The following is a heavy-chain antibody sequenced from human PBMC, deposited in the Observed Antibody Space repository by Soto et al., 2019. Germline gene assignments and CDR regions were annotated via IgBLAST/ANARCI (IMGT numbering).Heavy chain of an antibody. Sequence: QVQLVQSGAEVKKPGASVKVSCKASGYTFTSYDINWVRQATGQGLEWMGWMNPNSGNTGYAQKFQGRVTMTKNTSISTAYMELSSLRSEDTSVYYCARGWSIADRPGPKGFDPWGQGTLVTVSS. CDR2: MNPNSGNT. CDR1: GYTFTSYD. J-gene: IGHJ5*02. CDR3: ARGWSIADRPGPKGFDP. V-gene: IGHV1-8*01. D-gene: IGHD6-6*01.